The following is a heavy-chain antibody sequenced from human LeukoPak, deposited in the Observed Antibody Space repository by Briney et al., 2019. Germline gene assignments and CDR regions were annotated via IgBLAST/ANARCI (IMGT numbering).Heavy chain of an antibody. D-gene: IGHD3-3*01. CDR2: ISGSGGST. V-gene: IGHV3-23*01. CDR1: GFTFSSYA. J-gene: IGHJ4*02. CDR3: AKYDDFWSGPFDY. Sequence: GGSLRLSCAASGFTFSSYAMSWVRQAPGKGLEWVSAISGSGGSTYYADSVKGRFTISRDNSKNTLYLQMNSLRAGDTAVYYCAKYDDFWSGPFDYWGQGTLVTVSS.